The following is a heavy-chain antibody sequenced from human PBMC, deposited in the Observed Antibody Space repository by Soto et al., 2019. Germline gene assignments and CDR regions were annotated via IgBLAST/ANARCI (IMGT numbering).Heavy chain of an antibody. D-gene: IGHD6-19*01. CDR2: IWYDGSNE. CDR1: GFTFSSYG. CDR3: ARVIIAVAGDAFDI. Sequence: QVQLVESGGGVVQPGRSLRLSCAASGFTFSSYGMHWVRQAPGKGLEWVAVIWYDGSNEYYADSVKGRFTISRDNSKNTLYLQMNSLRAEDTAVYYCARVIIAVAGDAFDIWGQGTMVTVSS. J-gene: IGHJ3*02. V-gene: IGHV3-33*01.